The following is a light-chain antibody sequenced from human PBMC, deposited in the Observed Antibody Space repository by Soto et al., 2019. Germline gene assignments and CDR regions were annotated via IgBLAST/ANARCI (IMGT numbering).Light chain of an antibody. J-gene: IGKJ1*01. CDR3: QHYNSYSEA. Sequence: DIQMTQSPSTLSASVRDSVIITCRASQSISSWLAWYQQKPGKAPKLLIYKASTLKSGVPSRFSGSGSGTEFTLTISSLQPDEFATYYCQHYNSYSEAVGQGTKV. V-gene: IGKV1-5*03. CDR1: QSISSW. CDR2: KAS.